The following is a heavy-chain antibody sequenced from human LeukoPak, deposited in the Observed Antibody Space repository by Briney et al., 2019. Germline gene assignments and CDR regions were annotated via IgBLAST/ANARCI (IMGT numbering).Heavy chain of an antibody. Sequence: SETLSLTCTVSGDSISSGDYYWSWIRQPAGKGLEWIGRISSSVSTNYNPSLKSQVTISVDTSKNQFSLNLSSVTAADTAVYFCARGPYSYDSSGAFDIWGQGTMVTVSS. CDR1: GDSISSGDYY. CDR3: ARGPYSYDSSGAFDI. J-gene: IGHJ3*02. CDR2: ISSSVST. V-gene: IGHV4-61*02. D-gene: IGHD3-22*01.